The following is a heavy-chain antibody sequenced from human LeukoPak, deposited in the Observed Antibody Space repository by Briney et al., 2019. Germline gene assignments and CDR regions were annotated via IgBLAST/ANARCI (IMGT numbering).Heavy chain of an antibody. V-gene: IGHV3-30*04. CDR1: GFTFSSYA. CDR3: AREAYYDSSGYYPH. CDR2: ISYDGSNK. D-gene: IGHD3-22*01. Sequence: GGSLRLSCAASGFTFSSYAMHWVRQAPGKGLEWVAVISYDGSNKYYADSVKGRFTISRDNSKNTLYLQMNSLRAEDTAVYYCAREAYYDSSGYYPHWGQGTLVTASS. J-gene: IGHJ4*02.